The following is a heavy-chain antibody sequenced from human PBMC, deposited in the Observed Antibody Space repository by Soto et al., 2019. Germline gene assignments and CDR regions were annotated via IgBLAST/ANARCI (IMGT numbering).Heavy chain of an antibody. CDR2: IIPLFGTT. V-gene: IGHV1-69*13. J-gene: IGHJ5*02. Sequence: SVKVSCKASGGNFTNYGISWVRQAPGQGLEWMGGIIPLFGTTNYAQKFRGRVTVTADESTSTVYMELNSLRSEDTAIYHCARAHGTSWYNWFDPWGQGTQVTVSS. CDR1: GGNFTNYG. D-gene: IGHD6-13*01. CDR3: ARAHGTSWYNWFDP.